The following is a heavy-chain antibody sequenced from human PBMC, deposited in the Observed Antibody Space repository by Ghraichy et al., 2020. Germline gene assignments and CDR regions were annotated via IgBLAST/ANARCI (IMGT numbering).Heavy chain of an antibody. V-gene: IGHV4-30-4*01. CDR3: ARGDETYAFDI. CDR2: IYYSGST. Sequence: SETLSLTCTVSGGSISSGDYYWSWIRQPPGKGLEWIGYIYYSGSTYYNPSLKSRVTISVDTSKNQFSLKLSSVTAADTAVYYCARGDETYAFDIWGQGTMVTVSS. CDR1: GGSISSGDYY. J-gene: IGHJ3*02.